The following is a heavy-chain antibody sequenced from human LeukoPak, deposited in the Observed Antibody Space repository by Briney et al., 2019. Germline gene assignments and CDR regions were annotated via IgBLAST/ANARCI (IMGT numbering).Heavy chain of an antibody. D-gene: IGHD2-15*01. J-gene: IGHJ4*02. Sequence: PGGSLRLSCAASGFTFSRYTTHWVRQAPGTGLEYVSAISSDGGGTYYADSVKGRFTISRDNSKNTLHLQMGSLRPEDMAMYYCARAGYCSGGSCYLDNWGQGTLVTVSS. CDR2: ISSDGGGT. CDR1: GFTFSRYT. V-gene: IGHV3-64*02. CDR3: ARAGYCSGGSCYLDN.